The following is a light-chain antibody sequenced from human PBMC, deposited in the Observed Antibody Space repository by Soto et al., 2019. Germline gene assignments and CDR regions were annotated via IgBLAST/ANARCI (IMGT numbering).Light chain of an antibody. Sequence: ETVMTQSPATLSVSPGERATLSCRASQSVNSNLAWYQQKPGQAPRLLIYAASTRATGIPARFSGSGSGTEFTLTICSLQSEDFAVYYCHQHSDWPPETFGQGTKVEIK. J-gene: IGKJ1*01. CDR1: QSVNSN. CDR3: HQHSDWPPET. V-gene: IGKV3-15*01. CDR2: AAS.